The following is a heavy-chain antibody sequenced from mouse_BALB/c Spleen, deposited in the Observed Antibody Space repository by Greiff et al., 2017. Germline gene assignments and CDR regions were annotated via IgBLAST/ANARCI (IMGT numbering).Heavy chain of an antibody. CDR2: ISYSGST. Sequence: EVKLVESGPGLVKPSQSLSLTCTVTGYSITSDYAWNWIRQFPGNKLEWMGYISYSGSTSYNPSLKSRISITRDTSKNQFFLQLNSVTTEDTATYYCASRGLLLYFDYWGQGTTLTVSS. CDR3: ASRGLLLYFDY. J-gene: IGHJ2*01. D-gene: IGHD2-3*01. V-gene: IGHV3-2*02. CDR1: GYSITSDYA.